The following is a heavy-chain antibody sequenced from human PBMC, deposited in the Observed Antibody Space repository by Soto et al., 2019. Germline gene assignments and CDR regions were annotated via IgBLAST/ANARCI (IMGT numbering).Heavy chain of an antibody. D-gene: IGHD4-17*01. CDR2: IYPGDSDT. CDR3: ARATGLFDY. CDR1: VENESSYW. Sequence: KISEEGHVENESSYWSGWVRQMPRKGLEWMVIIYPGDSDTRYSPSFQGQVTISADKSISTAYLQWSSLKASDTAMYYCARATGLFDYWGQGTLVTV. J-gene: IGHJ4*02. V-gene: IGHV5-51*01.